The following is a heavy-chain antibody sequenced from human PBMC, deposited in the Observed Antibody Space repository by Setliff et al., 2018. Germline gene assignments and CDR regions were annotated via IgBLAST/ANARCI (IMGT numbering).Heavy chain of an antibody. CDR2: IYSSGST. V-gene: IGHV4-39*07. D-gene: IGHD2-15*01. CDR3: ARVAYCSGGRCYLVAEFDY. Sequence: PSETLSLTCTVSDGSINSNYYWGWIRQPPGKGLEWIGSIYSSGSTYYKASLRSRVTMSVDTSKDQFSLKLRSVTAADTAVYYCARVAYCSGGRCYLVAEFDYWGQGTLVTVSS. J-gene: IGHJ4*02. CDR1: DGSINSNYY.